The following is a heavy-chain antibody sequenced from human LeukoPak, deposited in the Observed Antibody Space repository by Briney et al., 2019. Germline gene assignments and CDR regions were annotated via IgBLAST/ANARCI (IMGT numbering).Heavy chain of an antibody. Sequence: ASVKVSCKASGYTFTGYYMHWVRQAPGQGLEWMGWINPNSGGTNYAQKFQGRVTMTRDTSISTAYMELSRLRSDDTAVYYCARGSEWLRSYYYYMDVWGKGTTVTVSS. CDR1: GYTFTGYY. V-gene: IGHV1-2*02. CDR3: ARGSEWLRSYYYYMDV. J-gene: IGHJ6*03. D-gene: IGHD5-12*01. CDR2: INPNSGGT.